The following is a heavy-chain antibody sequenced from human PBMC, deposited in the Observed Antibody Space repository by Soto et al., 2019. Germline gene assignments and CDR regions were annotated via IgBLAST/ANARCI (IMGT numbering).Heavy chain of an antibody. CDR2: INHSGST. CDR1: GGSFSGHY. CDR3: ARTYYDFWSGYYTGRDYYYYMDV. J-gene: IGHJ6*03. Sequence: PSETLSLTCAVYGGSFSGHYWSWIRQPPGKGLEWIGEINHSGSTNYNPSLKSRVTISVDTSKNQFSLKLSSVTAADTAVYYCARTYYDFWSGYYTGRDYYYYMDVWGKGTTVTVSS. D-gene: IGHD3-3*01. V-gene: IGHV4-34*01.